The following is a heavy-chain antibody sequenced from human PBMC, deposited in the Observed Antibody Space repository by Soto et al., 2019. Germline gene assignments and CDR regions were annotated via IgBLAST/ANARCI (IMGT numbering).Heavy chain of an antibody. D-gene: IGHD2-8*01. CDR2: IYPGDSDS. CDR1: GYSFSTSW. CDR3: AGLSRRVAQESNYFDP. J-gene: IGHJ5*02. Sequence: GESLKISCKVSGYSFSTSWMGWVRQLPGKGLEWMGIIYPGDSDSRYGPSFEGHVTFSVDKSISTAYLEWSSLKASDTAIYYCAGLSRRVAQESNYFDPWGQGTLVTVSS. V-gene: IGHV5-51*01.